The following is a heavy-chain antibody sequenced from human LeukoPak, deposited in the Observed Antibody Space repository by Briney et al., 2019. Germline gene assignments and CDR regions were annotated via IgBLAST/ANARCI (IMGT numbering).Heavy chain of an antibody. D-gene: IGHD2-15*01. CDR1: GGSVSSYY. CDR3: ARGLGYCSGGSCYGWFDP. Sequence: SETLSLTCAVYGGSVSSYYWGWIRQPPGKGLEWIGSIYYSGSTYYNPSLKSRVTISVDTSKNQFSLKLSSVTAADTAVYYCARGLGYCSGGSCYGWFDPWGQGTLVTVSS. J-gene: IGHJ5*02. CDR2: IYYSGST. V-gene: IGHV4-39*01.